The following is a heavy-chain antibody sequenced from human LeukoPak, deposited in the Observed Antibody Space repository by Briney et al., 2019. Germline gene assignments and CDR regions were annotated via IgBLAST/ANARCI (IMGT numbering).Heavy chain of an antibody. CDR2: ISGSGGST. Sequence: GGPLRLSCAASGFTFSSYAMSWVRQAPGKGLEWVSAISGSGGSTYYADSVKGRFTISRDNSKNTLYLQMNSLRAEDTAVYYCAKVYYDSSGYYYLDYFDYWGQGTLVTVAS. J-gene: IGHJ4*02. V-gene: IGHV3-23*01. CDR1: GFTFSSYA. CDR3: AKVYYDSSGYYYLDYFDY. D-gene: IGHD3-22*01.